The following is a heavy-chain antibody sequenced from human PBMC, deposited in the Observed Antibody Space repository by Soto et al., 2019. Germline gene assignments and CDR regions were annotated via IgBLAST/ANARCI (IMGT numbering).Heavy chain of an antibody. Sequence: QVQLVQSGAEVKKPGSSVKVSCKASGGTFSSYAISWVRQAPGQGLEWMGGIIPIFGTADYAQKFQGRVTITADEATSTAYMELSSLRSEDTAVYYCASHGYSYGYLLDYWGQGTLVTVSS. CDR2: IIPIFGTA. V-gene: IGHV1-69*12. CDR3: ASHGYSYGYLLDY. D-gene: IGHD5-18*01. CDR1: GGTFSSYA. J-gene: IGHJ4*02.